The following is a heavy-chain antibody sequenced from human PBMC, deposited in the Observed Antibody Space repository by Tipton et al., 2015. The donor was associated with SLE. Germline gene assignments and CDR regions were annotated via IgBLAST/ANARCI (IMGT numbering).Heavy chain of an antibody. J-gene: IGHJ6*03. CDR1: GGSFSGYY. CDR2: INHSGST. Sequence: TLSLTCAVYGGSFSGYYWSWIRQPPGKGLEWIGEINHSGSTNYNPSLKSRVTISVDTSKNQFSLKLRSVTAADTAVYYCARDAYGSGSYSKARSGYYYMDVWGKGTTVTVSS. CDR3: ARDAYGSGSYSKARSGYYYMDV. D-gene: IGHD3-10*01. V-gene: IGHV4-34*01.